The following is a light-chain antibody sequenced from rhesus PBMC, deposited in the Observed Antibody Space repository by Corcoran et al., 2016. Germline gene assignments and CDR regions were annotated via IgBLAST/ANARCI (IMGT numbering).Light chain of an antibody. CDR3: QQHDSAPRT. V-gene: IGKV1-21*01. Sequence: DIQMTQSPSSLSASVGDRVTITCRASQGISIWLAWYQQKPGKAPKLLIYKASTLQSGVPSRFSGSGSGTEFTLTVNSLQPEDFATYYCQQHDSAPRTFGQGTKVEIK. CDR1: QGISIW. J-gene: IGKJ1*01. CDR2: KAS.